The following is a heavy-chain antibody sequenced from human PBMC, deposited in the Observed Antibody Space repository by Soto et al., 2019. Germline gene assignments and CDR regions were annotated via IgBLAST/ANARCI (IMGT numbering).Heavy chain of an antibody. D-gene: IGHD5-12*01. V-gene: IGHV1-18*01. CDR2: ISTYSGDT. J-gene: IGHJ5*02. CDR3: ARHHGPTTSENWFDP. Sequence: QVHLVQSGVEVKTPGASVKVSCQASGYTFFTYDISWVRQAPGQGLEWMGWISTYSGDTKYAQKFQGRVTMTTDTSTTTAYLELRSLRSYATAVYYCARHHGPTTSENWFDPWGQGTLVTVSS. CDR1: GYTFFTYD.